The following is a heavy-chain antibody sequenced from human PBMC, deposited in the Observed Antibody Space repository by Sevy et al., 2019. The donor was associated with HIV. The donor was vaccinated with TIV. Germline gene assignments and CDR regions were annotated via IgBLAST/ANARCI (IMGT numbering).Heavy chain of an antibody. J-gene: IGHJ5*01. D-gene: IGHD3-22*01. Sequence: GGSLRLSCAASGFTFSSYSMNWVRQAPGKGLEWVSYISSSSSTIYYADSVKGRFTISRDNAKNSLYLQMNSLRDEDTAVYYCASSITMIVVALRPFDSWGQGTLVTVSS. CDR2: ISSSSSTI. CDR1: GFTFSSYS. CDR3: ASSITMIVVALRPFDS. V-gene: IGHV3-48*02.